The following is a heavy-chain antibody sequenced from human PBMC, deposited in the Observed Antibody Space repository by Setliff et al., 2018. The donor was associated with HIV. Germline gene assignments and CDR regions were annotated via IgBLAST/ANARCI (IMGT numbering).Heavy chain of an antibody. D-gene: IGHD6-25*01. CDR3: AKEGSGMFFDY. Sequence: PGGSLRLSCAASGFTFSTYAMSWIRQAPGKGLEWVSTTGGSGGATDYADSVKGRITISRDNSKNTLYLQLNSLRAEDTAVYYCAKEGSGMFFDYWGRGTLVTVSS. CDR2: TGGSGGAT. V-gene: IGHV3-23*01. CDR1: GFTFSTYA. J-gene: IGHJ4*02.